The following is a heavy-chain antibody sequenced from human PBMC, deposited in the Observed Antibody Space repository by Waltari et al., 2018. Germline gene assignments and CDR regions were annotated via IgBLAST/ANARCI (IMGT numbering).Heavy chain of an antibody. Sequence: EVLLVESGGGLVQTGGSMRLSCAASRFTFSNDGRNWVRQAPGKGLEWVANINQDGSEEYYVDSVKGRFTISRDNAKNSLYLEMKTLRAEDTAIYYCARTGARWLQFAAFDIWGQGTMVTVSS. J-gene: IGHJ3*02. D-gene: IGHD5-12*01. CDR1: RFTFSNDG. CDR2: INQDGSEE. CDR3: ARTGARWLQFAAFDI. V-gene: IGHV3-7*01.